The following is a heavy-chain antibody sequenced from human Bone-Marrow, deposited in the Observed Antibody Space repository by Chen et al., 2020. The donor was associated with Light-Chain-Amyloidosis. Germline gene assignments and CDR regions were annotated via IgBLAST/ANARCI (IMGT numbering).Heavy chain of an antibody. CDR1: GFTFSSYA. V-gene: IGHV3-30*04. CDR3: ARAPGYDFPFDY. CDR2: ISYDGRNK. D-gene: IGHD5-12*01. Sequence: QVQLVESGGGVVQPGRSLRLSCAAPGFTFSSYAMHWVRQAPGKGLEWVAVISYDGRNKYYADSVKGRFTISRDNSKNTLYLQMNSLRAEDTAVYYCARAPGYDFPFDYWGQGTLVTVSS. J-gene: IGHJ4*02.